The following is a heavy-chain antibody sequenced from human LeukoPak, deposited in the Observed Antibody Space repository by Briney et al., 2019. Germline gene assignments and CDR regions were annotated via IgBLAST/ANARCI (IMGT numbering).Heavy chain of an antibody. CDR2: INTNTGNP. V-gene: IGHV7-4-1*02. D-gene: IGHD3-10*01. Sequence: ASVKVSCRASGYTFTSYAMNWVRQAPGQGLEWMGWINTNTGNPTYAQGFTGRFVFSLDTSVSTAYLQISSLKAEDTAVYYCARGGDYYGSGSYYFSSDYYYMDVWGKGTTVTVSS. J-gene: IGHJ6*03. CDR1: GYTFTSYA. CDR3: ARGGDYYGSGSYYFSSDYYYMDV.